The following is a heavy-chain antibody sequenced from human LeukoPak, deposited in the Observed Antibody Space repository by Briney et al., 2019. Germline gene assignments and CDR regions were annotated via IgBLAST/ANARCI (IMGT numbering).Heavy chain of an antibody. CDR1: GFTFSSYA. Sequence: GRPLRLSCAASGFTFSSYAMHWVRQAPGKGLEWVAVISYDGSNKYYADSVKGRFTISRDNSKNTLYLQMNSLRAEDTAVYYCARDVSSSLFFDYWGQGTLVTVSS. CDR2: ISYDGSNK. CDR3: ARDVSSSLFFDY. J-gene: IGHJ4*02. D-gene: IGHD6-6*01. V-gene: IGHV3-30-3*01.